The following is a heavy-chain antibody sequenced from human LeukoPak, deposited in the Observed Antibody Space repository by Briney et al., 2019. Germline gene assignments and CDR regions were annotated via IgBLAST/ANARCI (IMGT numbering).Heavy chain of an antibody. D-gene: IGHD4-11*01. CDR3: ARRRGRVTNRHNWFDP. Sequence: SETLSLTCAVYGGSFSGYYWSWIRQPPGEGLEWIGEIYHSGSTYYNPSLKSRVTISVDPSKNQFSLKLSSVTAADAAVYYCARRRGRVTNRHNWFDPWGQGTLVTVSS. CDR2: IYHSGST. CDR1: GGSFSGYY. V-gene: IGHV4-34*01. J-gene: IGHJ5*02.